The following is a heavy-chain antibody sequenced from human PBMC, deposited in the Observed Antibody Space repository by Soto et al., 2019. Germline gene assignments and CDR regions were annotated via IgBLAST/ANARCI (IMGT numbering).Heavy chain of an antibody. D-gene: IGHD6-19*01. CDR3: ARVLGVIAVAEGPPLYFDY. CDR2: ISSSGSTI. Sequence: QVQLVESGGGLVKPGGSLRLSCAASGFTFSDYYMSWISQAPGKGLEWVSYISSSGSTIYYADSVKGRFSISRDNAKNSLFLQMNSLRAEDTAVYYCARVLGVIAVAEGPPLYFDYWGQGTLVSVSS. J-gene: IGHJ4*02. V-gene: IGHV3-11*01. CDR1: GFTFSDYY.